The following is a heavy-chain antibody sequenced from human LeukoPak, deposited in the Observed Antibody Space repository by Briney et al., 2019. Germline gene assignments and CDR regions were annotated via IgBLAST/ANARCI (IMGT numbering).Heavy chain of an antibody. Sequence: SQTLSLTCTVSGGSISSGGYYWSWIRQHPGKGLEWIGYIYYSGSTYYNPSLKSRVTISVDTSKNQFSLKLSPVTAADTAVYYCARGQYSNYNWFDPWGQGTLVTVSS. V-gene: IGHV4-31*03. CDR3: ARGQYSNYNWFDP. CDR2: IYYSGST. D-gene: IGHD4-11*01. J-gene: IGHJ5*02. CDR1: GGSISSGGYY.